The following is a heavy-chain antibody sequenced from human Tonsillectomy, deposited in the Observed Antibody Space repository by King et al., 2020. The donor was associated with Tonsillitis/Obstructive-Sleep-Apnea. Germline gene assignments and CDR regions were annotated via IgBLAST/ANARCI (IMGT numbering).Heavy chain of an antibody. CDR3: ARDYYGSGTYAFDI. V-gene: IGHV3-21*01. CDR1: AFTFSSYS. Sequence: VQLVESGGGLVKPGGSLRLSCAASAFTFSSYSMNWVRQAPGKGLEWVSSISISSSYIYYSDSVKGRFTISRDNAKHSLYLQMNSLIAEDTAVYYCARDYYGSGTYAFDIWGQGTMVTVSS. D-gene: IGHD3-10*01. CDR2: ISISSSYI. J-gene: IGHJ3*02.